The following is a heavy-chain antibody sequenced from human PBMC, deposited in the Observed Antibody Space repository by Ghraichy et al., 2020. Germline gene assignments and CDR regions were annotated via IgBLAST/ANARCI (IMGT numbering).Heavy chain of an antibody. D-gene: IGHD3-22*01. V-gene: IGHV4-30-4*01. Sequence: SETLSLTCTVSGDSISSGDYYWSWIRQPPGKGLEWIGYIYYSGSTYYNPSLKSRVTISVDTSKNQFSLKLSSVTAADTAVYYCARSRPYYYDSSGYYPDYWGQGTLVTVSS. CDR2: IYYSGST. CDR1: GDSISSGDYY. CDR3: ARSRPYYYDSSGYYPDY. J-gene: IGHJ4*02.